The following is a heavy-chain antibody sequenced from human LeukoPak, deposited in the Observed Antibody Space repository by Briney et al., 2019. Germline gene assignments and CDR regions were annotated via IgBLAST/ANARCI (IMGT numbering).Heavy chain of an antibody. CDR3: ARVEMNYDFWSGYYTDNWFDP. J-gene: IGHJ5*02. Sequence: ASVKVSRKASGYTFTSYGISWVRQAPGQGLEWMGWISAYNGNTNYAQKLQGRVTMTTDTSTSTAYMELRSLRSDDTAVYYCARVEMNYDFWSGYYTDNWFDPWGQGTLVTVSS. CDR1: GYTFTSYG. V-gene: IGHV1-18*01. CDR2: ISAYNGNT. D-gene: IGHD3-3*01.